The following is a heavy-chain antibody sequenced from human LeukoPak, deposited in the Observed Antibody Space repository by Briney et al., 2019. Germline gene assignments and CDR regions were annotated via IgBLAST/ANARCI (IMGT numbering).Heavy chain of an antibody. V-gene: IGHV4-39*01. D-gene: IGHD3-3*01. CDR3: ARRGTDFWRQNYYFDY. J-gene: IGHJ4*02. CDR2: IYYSGST. CDR1: GGSISSSSYY. Sequence: SETLSLTCTVSGGSISSSSYYWGWIRQPPGKGLEWIGSIYYSGSTYYNPSLKSRVTISVDTSKNQFSLKLSSVTAADTAVYYCARRGTDFWRQNYYFDYWGQGTLVTVSS.